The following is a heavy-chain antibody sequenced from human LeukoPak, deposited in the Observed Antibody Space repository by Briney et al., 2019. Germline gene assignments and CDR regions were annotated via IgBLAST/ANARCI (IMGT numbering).Heavy chain of an antibody. CDR2: INPNSGGT. J-gene: IGHJ4*02. CDR3: ARVFHDSSGYLDY. V-gene: IGHV1-2*02. Sequence: GASVKVSCEASGYTFTGYYMHWVRQAPGQGLEWMGWINPNSGGTNYAQKFQGRVTMTRDTSISTAYMELSRLRSDDTAVYYCARVFHDSSGYLDYWGQGTLVTVSS. CDR1: GYTFTGYY. D-gene: IGHD3-22*01.